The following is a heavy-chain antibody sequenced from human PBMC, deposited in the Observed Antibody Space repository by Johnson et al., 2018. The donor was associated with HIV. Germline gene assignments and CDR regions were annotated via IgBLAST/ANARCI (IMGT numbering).Heavy chain of an antibody. D-gene: IGHD3-9*01. CDR1: GFTVSSNY. Sequence: VQLVESGGDLIQPGGSLRLSCAASGFTVSSNYMSWVRQAPGKGLEWVSVIYSGGSTYYADSVKGRFTISRDNSKNTLYLQMNSLRAEDTALYYCARDGELLIIGPDAFDIWGQGTMVTVSS. J-gene: IGHJ3*02. V-gene: IGHV3-53*01. CDR2: IYSGGST. CDR3: ARDGELLIIGPDAFDI.